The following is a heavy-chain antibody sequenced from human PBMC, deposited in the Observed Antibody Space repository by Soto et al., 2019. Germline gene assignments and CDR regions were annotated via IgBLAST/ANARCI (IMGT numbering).Heavy chain of an antibody. J-gene: IGHJ3*02. CDR2: IYSGGST. D-gene: IGHD3-22*01. V-gene: IGHV3-53*02. Sequence: EVQLVETGGGLIQPGGSLRLSCAASGFTVSSNYMSWVRQAPGKGLEWVSVIYSGGSTYYADSVKGRFTISRDNSKNTLYLQMNSLRAEDTAVYYCARDDSSGYHHAFDIWGQGTMVTVSS. CDR1: GFTVSSNY. CDR3: ARDDSSGYHHAFDI.